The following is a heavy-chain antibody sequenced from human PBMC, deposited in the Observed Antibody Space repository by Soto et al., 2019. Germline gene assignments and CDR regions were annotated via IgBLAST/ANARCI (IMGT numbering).Heavy chain of an antibody. CDR2: ISYDGNNQ. CDR1: GFAFRDYA. V-gene: IGHV3-30-3*01. J-gene: IGHJ4*02. D-gene: IGHD2-15*01. Sequence: QAQLVESGGGVVQPGRSLRLSCAASGFAFRDYAVHWVRQAPGKGLEWVAVISYDGNNQNYADSVKGRFTVSRDNSENTLYLQMNSLRAEDTAVYYCARAVVLVASPYYFDYWGQGTLVTVSS. CDR3: ARAVVLVASPYYFDY.